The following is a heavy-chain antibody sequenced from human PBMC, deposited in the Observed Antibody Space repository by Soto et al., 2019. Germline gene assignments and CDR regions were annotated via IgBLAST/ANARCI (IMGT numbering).Heavy chain of an antibody. Sequence: QVQLVESGGGVVQPGRSLRLSCAASGFTFSSYGMHWVRQAPGKGLEWVAVISYDGSNKYYADSVKGRFTISRDNSKNTLYLQMNSLRADDTAVYYCAKGGLKVRSAFDIWGQGTMVTVSS. V-gene: IGHV3-30*18. CDR3: AKGGLKVRSAFDI. J-gene: IGHJ3*02. D-gene: IGHD3-10*01. CDR1: GFTFSSYG. CDR2: ISYDGSNK.